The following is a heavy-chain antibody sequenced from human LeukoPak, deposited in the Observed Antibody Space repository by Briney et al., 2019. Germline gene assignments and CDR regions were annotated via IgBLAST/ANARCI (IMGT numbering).Heavy chain of an antibody. J-gene: IGHJ4*03. CDR2: IDHRGDT. CDR1: GGSFSRYY. Sequence: SETLSLTCAVYGGSFSRYYWSWIRQSPGKGLEWIAEIDHRGDTNYNPSVKSRVTISVDTSKDQFSLKVRSLSAADTAVYYCARGATISETGYFDFWGQGTLVTVPS. D-gene: IGHD1-1*01. CDR3: ARGATISETGYFDF. V-gene: IGHV4-34*01.